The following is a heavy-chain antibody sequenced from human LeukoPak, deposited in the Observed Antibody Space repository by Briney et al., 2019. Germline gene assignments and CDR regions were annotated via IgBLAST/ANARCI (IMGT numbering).Heavy chain of an antibody. CDR3: ARVRDSSSWPYFDY. CDR2: IYHSGST. J-gene: IGHJ4*02. V-gene: IGHV4-59*12. D-gene: IGHD6-13*01. CDR1: GGSISSYY. Sequence: SETLSLTCTVSGGSISSYYWSWIRQPAGKGLEWIGYIYHSGSTYYNPSLKSRVTISVDRSKNQFSLKLSSVTAADTAVYYCARVRDSSSWPYFDYWGQGTLVTVSS.